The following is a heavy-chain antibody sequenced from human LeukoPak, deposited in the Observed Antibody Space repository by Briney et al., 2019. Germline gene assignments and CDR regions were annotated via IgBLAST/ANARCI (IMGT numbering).Heavy chain of an antibody. CDR1: GFTFSGYA. V-gene: IGHV3-23*01. D-gene: IGHD3-3*01. CDR3: AKDLRGYYDLEAFFDY. CDR2: LSGSGDYT. J-gene: IGHJ4*02. Sequence: GGSLRLSCAASGFTFSGYAMSWVRQAPVKGLEWVSGLSGSGDYTYYADSVKGRFTISRDNSKSTLYLQMNSLRAEDTAIYYCAKDLRGYYDLEAFFDYWGLGTLVTVSS.